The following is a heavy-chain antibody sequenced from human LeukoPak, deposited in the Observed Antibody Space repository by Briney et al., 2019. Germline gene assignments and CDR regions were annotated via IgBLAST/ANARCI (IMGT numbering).Heavy chain of an antibody. Sequence: ASVKVSCKASGYTFTGYYMHWVRQAPGQGLEWMGWMNPNSGNTGYAQKFQGRVTMTRNTSISTAYMELSSLRSEDTAVYYCARASIAVPCGYWGQGTLVTVSS. D-gene: IGHD6-19*01. CDR2: MNPNSGNT. CDR3: ARASIAVPCGY. J-gene: IGHJ4*02. V-gene: IGHV1-8*02. CDR1: GYTFTGYY.